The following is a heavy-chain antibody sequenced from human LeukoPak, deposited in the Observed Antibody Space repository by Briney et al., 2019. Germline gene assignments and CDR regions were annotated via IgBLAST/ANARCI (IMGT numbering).Heavy chain of an antibody. CDR1: GYTFTSYD. CDR2: MNTNSGNT. Sequence: GASVKVSCKASGYTFTSYDINWVRQDTGQGLEWMGWMNTNSGNTGYAQKIQGRVTMTRNTSISTAYMELSSLRSEDTAVYYCARRGTYYYDSSGYYYERFEDYWGQGTLVTVSS. V-gene: IGHV1-8*01. D-gene: IGHD3-22*01. J-gene: IGHJ4*02. CDR3: ARRGTYYYDSSGYYYERFEDY.